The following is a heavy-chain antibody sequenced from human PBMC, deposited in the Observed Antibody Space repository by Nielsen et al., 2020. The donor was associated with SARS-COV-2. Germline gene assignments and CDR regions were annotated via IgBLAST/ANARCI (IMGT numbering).Heavy chain of an antibody. V-gene: IGHV1-69*06. J-gene: IGHJ6*02. CDR2: IIPIFGTA. Sequence: WVRQAPGQGLEWMGGIIPIFGTANYAQKFQGRVTITADKSTSTAYMELRSLRSDDTAVYYCARDLCSSTSCYFYYYYGMDVWGQGTTVTVSS. D-gene: IGHD2-2*01. CDR3: ARDLCSSTSCYFYYYYGMDV.